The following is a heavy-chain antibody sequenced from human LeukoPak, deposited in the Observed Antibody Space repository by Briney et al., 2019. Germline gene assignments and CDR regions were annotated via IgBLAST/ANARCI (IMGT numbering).Heavy chain of an antibody. CDR1: GGTFSSYA. D-gene: IGHD4-23*01. CDR2: IIPIFGTA. J-gene: IGHJ4*02. Sequence: SVKVSCKASGGTFSSYAISWVRQAPGQGLEWMGGIIPIFGTANYAQKFQGRVTITADESTSTAYMELSSLRSEDTAVYYCARGQGFTVVFPIDHWGQGTLVTVSS. CDR3: ARGQGFTVVFPIDH. V-gene: IGHV1-69*13.